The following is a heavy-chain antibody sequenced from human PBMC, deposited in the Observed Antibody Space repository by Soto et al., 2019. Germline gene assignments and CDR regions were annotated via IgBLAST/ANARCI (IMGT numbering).Heavy chain of an antibody. D-gene: IGHD3-9*01. CDR2: ISSSSSYI. Sequence: GGSLRLSCAASGFTFSSYSMNWVRQAPGKGLVWVSSISSSSSYIYYADSVKGRFTISRDNAKNSLYLQMNSLRAEDTAVYYCARSELRYFDWLPQNYYMDVWRKGTTVTVSS. CDR1: GFTFSSYS. CDR3: ARSELRYFDWLPQNYYMDV. V-gene: IGHV3-21*01. J-gene: IGHJ6*03.